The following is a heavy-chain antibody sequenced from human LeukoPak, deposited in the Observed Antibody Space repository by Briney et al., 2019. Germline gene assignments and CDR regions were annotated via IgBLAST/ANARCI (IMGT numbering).Heavy chain of an antibody. Sequence: LSLTCTVSGGSISSTNYHWGWIRQPPGKGLEWVGRTRNKANSYTTEYAASVKGRFTISRDDSKNSLYLQMNSLKTEDTAVYYCARDPFDSSGYDFDYWGQGTLVTVSS. J-gene: IGHJ4*02. CDR1: GGSISSTNYH. D-gene: IGHD3-22*01. CDR3: ARDPFDSSGYDFDY. CDR2: TRNKANSYTT. V-gene: IGHV3-72*01.